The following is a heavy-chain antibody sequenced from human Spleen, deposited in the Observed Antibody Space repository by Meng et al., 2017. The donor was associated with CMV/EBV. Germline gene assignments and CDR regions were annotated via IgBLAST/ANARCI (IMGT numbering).Heavy chain of an antibody. Sequence: SETLSLTCAVYGGSSSDYYWSWVRQPPGKGLEWIGEINHLGNSNYNPPLKSRVTISVDTSKNQFSLRLSSVTAADTAVYYCAREGGKGDYRDYRMYYGMDVWGQGTTVTVSS. D-gene: IGHD4-11*01. CDR3: AREGGKGDYRDYRMYYGMDV. CDR2: INHLGNS. CDR1: GGSSSDYY. J-gene: IGHJ6*02. V-gene: IGHV4-34*01.